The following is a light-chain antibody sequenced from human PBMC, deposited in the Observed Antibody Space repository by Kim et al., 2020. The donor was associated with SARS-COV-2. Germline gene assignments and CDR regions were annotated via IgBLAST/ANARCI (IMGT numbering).Light chain of an antibody. V-gene: IGLV3-1*01. Sequence: SYELTQAPSVSVSSGQTASITCSGDNLGDKYACWYQQKPGQSPVLVIYQDSKRPSGIPERFSGSNSGNTATLTITGTQAMDEADYYCQAWDSSTVV. CDR3: QAWDSSTVV. J-gene: IGLJ2*01. CDR1: NLGDKY. CDR2: QDS.